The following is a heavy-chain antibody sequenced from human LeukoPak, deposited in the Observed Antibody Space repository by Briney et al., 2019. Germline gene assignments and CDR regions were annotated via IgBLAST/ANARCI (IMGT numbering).Heavy chain of an antibody. CDR1: GFSFSSYA. J-gene: IGHJ4*02. CDR3: AKWPEGAMDYFDY. Sequence: GGSLRLSCAASGFSFSSYAMTWARQAPVKGLEWVSAISGDGTRTYYADSVKGRFTISRDNSKNTLYLEMSSLRVEDTAIYYCAKWPEGAMDYFDYWGQGTLVTVSA. CDR2: ISGDGTRT. V-gene: IGHV3-23*01. D-gene: IGHD3-16*01.